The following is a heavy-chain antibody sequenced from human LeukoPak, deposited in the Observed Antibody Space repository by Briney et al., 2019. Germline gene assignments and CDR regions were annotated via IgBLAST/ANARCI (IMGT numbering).Heavy chain of an antibody. Sequence: GGSLRLSCAASGFTFTSYWMHWVRQAPGKGLVWLSRINTDGTITSYADSLEGRFTISRDNAKNTLYLQMNSLRAEDTAVYYCAKDDDYGDHGYYFDYWGQGTLVTVSS. J-gene: IGHJ4*02. V-gene: IGHV3-74*01. CDR2: INTDGTIT. CDR3: AKDDDYGDHGYYFDY. CDR1: GFTFTSYW. D-gene: IGHD4-17*01.